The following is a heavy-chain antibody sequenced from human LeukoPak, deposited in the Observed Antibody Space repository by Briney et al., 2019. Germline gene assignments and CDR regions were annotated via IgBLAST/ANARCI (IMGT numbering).Heavy chain of an antibody. CDR3: ARHGTSGTNLNWFDP. D-gene: IGHD1-1*01. Sequence: TLSLTCTVSGGSISSFYWSWIRQPPGKGLEWIGYIYYSGSTNYNPSLKSRVTISVDTSKNQLSLKLSSVTAADTAVYYCARHGTSGTNLNWFDPWGQGTLVTVSS. CDR1: GGSISSFY. CDR2: IYYSGST. V-gene: IGHV4-59*01. J-gene: IGHJ5*02.